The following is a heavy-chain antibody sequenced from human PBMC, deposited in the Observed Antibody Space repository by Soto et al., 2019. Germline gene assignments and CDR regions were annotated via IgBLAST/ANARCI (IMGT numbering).Heavy chain of an antibody. CDR1: GGTFSSYA. J-gene: IGHJ4*02. CDR3: ASHGVGATCFAY. V-gene: IGHV1-69*01. D-gene: IGHD1-26*01. CDR2: IIPIFGTA. Sequence: QVQLVQSGAEVKKPGSSVKVSCKASGGTFSSYAISWVRQAPGQGLEWRGGIIPIFGTANYARKFQGRVTITADESASTAYMELSSLSSEDTAVYYCASHGVGATCFAYWGQGTLVTVSS.